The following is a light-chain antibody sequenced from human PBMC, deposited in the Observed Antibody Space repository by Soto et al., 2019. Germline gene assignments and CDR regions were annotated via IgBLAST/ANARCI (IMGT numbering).Light chain of an antibody. J-gene: IGKJ1*01. V-gene: IGKV3-11*01. CDR1: QSVSSY. Sequence: EIVLTQSPATLSLSPGERATLSCRASQSVSSYLAWYQQKPGQAPRLLIYDASIRAPGIPARFSASGSGTDFTLAISGLVPEEFAVYYCQQRSAWPTFGQGTKVEIK. CDR3: QQRSAWPT. CDR2: DAS.